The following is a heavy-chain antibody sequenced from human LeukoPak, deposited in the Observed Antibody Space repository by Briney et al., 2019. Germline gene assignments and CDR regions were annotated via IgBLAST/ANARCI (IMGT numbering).Heavy chain of an antibody. J-gene: IGHJ3*02. V-gene: IGHV4-34*01. D-gene: IGHD3-3*01. Sequence: SETLSLTCAVYGGSLSGYYWSWIRQPPGKGLEWIGEINHSGSTNYNPSLKSRVTISVDTSKNQFSLKLSSVTAADTAVYYCARGLRIADFWSGYDAFDIWGQGTMVTVSS. CDR3: ARGLRIADFWSGYDAFDI. CDR2: INHSGST. CDR1: GGSLSGYY.